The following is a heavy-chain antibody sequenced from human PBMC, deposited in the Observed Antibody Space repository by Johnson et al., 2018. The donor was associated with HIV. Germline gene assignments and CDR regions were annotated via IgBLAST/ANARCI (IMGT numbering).Heavy chain of an antibody. D-gene: IGHD1-26*01. Sequence: QVQLVESGGGLVQPGGSLRLSSAASGSTFSSYGMHWVRQAPGTGPERVAVISYDGSTKYYADSVKGRFTISRDHSKNTLYLHMNRLGAEDTAVYYCSRGRSQGAFDIWGQGTMVTVSS. J-gene: IGHJ3*02. V-gene: IGHV3-30*03. CDR3: SRGRSQGAFDI. CDR2: ISYDGSTK. CDR1: GSTFSSYG.